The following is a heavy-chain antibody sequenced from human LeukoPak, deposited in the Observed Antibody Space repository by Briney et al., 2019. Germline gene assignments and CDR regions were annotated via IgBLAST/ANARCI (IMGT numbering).Heavy chain of an antibody. CDR1: GFTFSSYA. CDR3: AKEIAGWYFFDY. CDR2: ISNSGGST. Sequence: GGSLRLSCAASGFTFSSYAMSWVRQAPGKGLEWVSVISNSGGSTFYADSVKGRFTISRDNSKNTLYLQMNSLRAEDTAVYSCAKEIAGWYFFDYWGQGTLVTVSS. V-gene: IGHV3-23*01. D-gene: IGHD6-19*01. J-gene: IGHJ4*02.